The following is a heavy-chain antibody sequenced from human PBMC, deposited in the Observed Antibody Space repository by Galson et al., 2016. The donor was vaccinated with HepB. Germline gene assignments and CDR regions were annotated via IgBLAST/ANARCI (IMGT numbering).Heavy chain of an antibody. V-gene: IGHV3-33*01. CDR1: GFTFEKYG. Sequence: SLRLSCAVSGFTFEKYGVHWVRQAPGKGLDWVAVVWFDETTKYYADSVKGRFTISRDDAKSSLYLQMNSLRPEDTGLYYCAREKYSSGWQTFDFWGQGTQVTVSS. CDR2: VWFDETTK. D-gene: IGHD6-19*01. J-gene: IGHJ4*02. CDR3: AREKYSSGWQTFDF.